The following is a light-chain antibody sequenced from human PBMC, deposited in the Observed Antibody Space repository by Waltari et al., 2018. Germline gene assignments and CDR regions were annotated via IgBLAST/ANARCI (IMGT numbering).Light chain of an antibody. V-gene: IGKV1-39*01. CDR3: QQSYSSPPHT. Sequence: DIQMTQSPSSLSASVGDRVTITCRASQNLRSYLNWYQQKPGKAPNLLIYAASNLQSGIPSSFSGGGSGTDFTLTISSLQPEDSATYYCQQSYSSPPHTFGQGTKLEIK. J-gene: IGKJ2*01. CDR2: AAS. CDR1: QNLRSY.